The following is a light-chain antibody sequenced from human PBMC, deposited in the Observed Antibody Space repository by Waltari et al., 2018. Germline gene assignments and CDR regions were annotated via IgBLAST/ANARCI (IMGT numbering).Light chain of an antibody. J-gene: IGKJ5*01. CDR2: SAS. V-gene: IGKV1-9*01. CDR3: QKLNSYPPTT. CDR1: QGISSY. Sequence: DIQLTQSPSFLSASVGDRVTITCRASQGISSYLAWYQQKPGRAPKHLIYSASTLQSGVPSRFSGSGSGTEFTLTISSLQPEDFATYYCQKLNSYPPTTFGQGTRLEIK.